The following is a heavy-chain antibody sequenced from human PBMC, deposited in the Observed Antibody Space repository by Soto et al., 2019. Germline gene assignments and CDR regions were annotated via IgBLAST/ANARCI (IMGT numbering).Heavy chain of an antibody. D-gene: IGHD3-22*01. CDR3: AREEITMIVVVPGGAFDI. CDR1: GFTFSSYS. Sequence: EVQLLESGGGLVQPGGSLRLSCAASGFTFSSYSMNWVRQAPGKGLEWVSSISSSSSYIYYADSVKGRFTISRDNAKNSLYLQMNSLRAEDTAVYYCAREEITMIVVVPGGAFDIWGQGTMVTVSS. J-gene: IGHJ3*02. CDR2: ISSSSSYI. V-gene: IGHV3-21*01.